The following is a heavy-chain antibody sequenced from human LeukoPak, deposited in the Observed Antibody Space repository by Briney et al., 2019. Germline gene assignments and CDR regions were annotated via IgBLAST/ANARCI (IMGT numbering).Heavy chain of an antibody. CDR2: ISGSGGST. CDR1: GFTFDDYA. J-gene: IGHJ5*02. CDR3: AKDPSSSWSRLFDP. V-gene: IGHV3-23*01. D-gene: IGHD6-13*01. Sequence: GGSLRLSCAASGFTFDDYAMHWVRQAPGKGLEWVSAISGSGGSTYYADSVKGRFTISRDNSKNTLYLQMNSLRAEDTAVYYCAKDPSSSWSRLFDPWGQGTLVTVSS.